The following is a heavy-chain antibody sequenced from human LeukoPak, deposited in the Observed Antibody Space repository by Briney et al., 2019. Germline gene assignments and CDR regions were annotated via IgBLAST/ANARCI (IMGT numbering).Heavy chain of an antibody. V-gene: IGHV1-2*02. J-gene: IGHJ4*02. D-gene: IGHD7-27*01. CDR3: ARAAFNWGSPAFDY. CDR2: INPNSGGT. CDR1: GYTFTGYY. Sequence: ASVKVSCKASGYTFTGYYMHWVRLAPGQGLEWMGWINPNSGGTNYAQKFQGRVTMTRDTSISTAYMELSRLRSDDTAVYYCARAAFNWGSPAFDYWGQGTLVTVSS.